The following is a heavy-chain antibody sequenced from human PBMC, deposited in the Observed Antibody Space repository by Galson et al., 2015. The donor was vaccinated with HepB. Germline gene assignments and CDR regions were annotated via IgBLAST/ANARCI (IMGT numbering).Heavy chain of an antibody. CDR2: ISWDGIRT. V-gene: IGHV3-43*01. CDR1: GFTFDDYT. CDR3: AKGIRDGYNYFDF. D-gene: IGHD5-24*01. J-gene: IGHJ4*02. Sequence: SLRLSCAASGFTFDDYTMLWVRQAPGKGLEWVSLISWDGIRTYYADSVKGRFTISRDNSKNSLSLQMNSLETEDTALYYCAKGIRDGYNYFDFWGQGALVTVSS.